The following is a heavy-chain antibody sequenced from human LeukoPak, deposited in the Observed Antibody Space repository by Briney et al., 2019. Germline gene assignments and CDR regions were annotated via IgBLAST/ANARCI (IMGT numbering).Heavy chain of an antibody. D-gene: IGHD5-18*01. CDR3: AGDPSPPSYGSPIFDY. V-gene: IGHV1-69*05. CDR1: GGTFSSYA. J-gene: IGHJ4*02. CDR2: IIPIFGTA. Sequence: SVKVSGKASGGTFSSYAISWVRQAPGQGLEWMGGIIPIFGTANYAQKFQGRVTITTDESTSTAYMELSSLRSEDTAVYYCAGDPSPPSYGSPIFDYWGPGTLVTVSS.